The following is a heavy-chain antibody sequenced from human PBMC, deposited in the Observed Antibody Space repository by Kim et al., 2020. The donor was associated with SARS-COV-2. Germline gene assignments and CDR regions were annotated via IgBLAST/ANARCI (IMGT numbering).Heavy chain of an antibody. CDR3: ARDRGPGPSLRFLEWDRGNLFYYFDY. Sequence: GGSLRLSCAASGFTFSSYSMNWVRQAPGKGLEWVSSISSSSSYIYYADSVKGRFTISRDNAKNSLYLQMNSLRAEDTAVYYCARDRGPGPSLRFLEWDRGNLFYYFDYWGQGTLVTVSS. V-gene: IGHV3-21*01. CDR1: GFTFSSYS. J-gene: IGHJ4*02. D-gene: IGHD3-3*01. CDR2: ISSSSSYI.